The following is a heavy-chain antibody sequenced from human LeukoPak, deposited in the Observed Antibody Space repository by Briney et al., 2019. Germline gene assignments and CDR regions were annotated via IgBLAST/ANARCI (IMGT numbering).Heavy chain of an antibody. CDR1: GGSISSYY. D-gene: IGHD6-25*01. Sequence: PSETLSLTCTVSGGSISSYYWNWIRQPPGRGLEWIGNIYYSGSTNYNPSLKSRVTISVDTSRNQFSPKLSSVTAADTAVYYCATKPRAANWFDPWGQGTLVTVSS. CDR2: IYYSGST. J-gene: IGHJ5*02. CDR3: ATKPRAANWFDP. V-gene: IGHV4-59*01.